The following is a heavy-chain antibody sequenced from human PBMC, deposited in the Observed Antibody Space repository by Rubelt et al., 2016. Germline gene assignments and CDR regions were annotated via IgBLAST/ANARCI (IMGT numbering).Heavy chain of an antibody. Sequence: VQLVESGGGLIQPGGSLRLSCAASGFTVSSNYMSWVRQAPGKGLEWVAVISYDGSNKYYADSVKGRFTISRDNSKNTLYLQMNSLRAEDTAVYYCAKGYYYDSSGYPSFYGMDVWGQGTTVTVSS. CDR1: GFTVSSNY. D-gene: IGHD3-22*01. CDR3: AKGYYYDSSGYPSFYGMDV. CDR2: ISYDGSNK. J-gene: IGHJ6*02. V-gene: IGHV3-30*18.